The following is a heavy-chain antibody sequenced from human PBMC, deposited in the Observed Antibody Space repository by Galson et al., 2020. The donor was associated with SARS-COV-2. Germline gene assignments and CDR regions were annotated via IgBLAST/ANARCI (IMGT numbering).Heavy chain of an antibody. D-gene: IGHD1-26*01. CDR1: GGSISSSNW. V-gene: IGHV4-4*02. Sequence: SETLSLTCAVSGGSISSSNWWSWVRQPPGKGLEWMGEIYHGGGTNYNPSLKSRVTISVDKPKNQFSLKLNSVTAADTAVYYCARGPYSGSDRWFDPWGQGTLVTVSS. J-gene: IGHJ5*02. CDR3: ARGPYSGSDRWFDP. CDR2: IYHGGGT.